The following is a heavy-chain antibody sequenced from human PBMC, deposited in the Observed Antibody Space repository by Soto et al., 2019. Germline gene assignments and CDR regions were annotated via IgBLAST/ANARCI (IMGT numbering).Heavy chain of an antibody. CDR2: ISGSGGST. Sequence: GGSLRLSCAASGFTFSSYAMSWVRQAPGKGLEWVSAISGSGGSTYYADSVKGRFTISRDNSKNTLYLQMNSLRAEDTAVYYCAKVIRDIVVVPAAIDAFDIWGQGTMVTVSS. CDR3: AKVIRDIVVVPAAIDAFDI. CDR1: GFTFSSYA. J-gene: IGHJ3*02. D-gene: IGHD2-2*01. V-gene: IGHV3-23*01.